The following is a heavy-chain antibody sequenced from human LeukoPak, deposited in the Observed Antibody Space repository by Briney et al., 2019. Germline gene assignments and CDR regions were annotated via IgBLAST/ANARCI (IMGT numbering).Heavy chain of an antibody. CDR2: IWYDGSNK. CDR1: GFTFSSYG. V-gene: IGHV3-33*01. J-gene: IGHJ5*02. Sequence: PGGSLRLSCAASGFTFSSYGMHWVRQAPGTGLEWVAVIWYDGSNKYYADSVKGRFTISRDNSKNTLYLQMNSLRAEDTAVYYCARALLTTTNWFDPWGQGTLVTVSS. CDR3: ARALLTTTNWFDP. D-gene: IGHD4-11*01.